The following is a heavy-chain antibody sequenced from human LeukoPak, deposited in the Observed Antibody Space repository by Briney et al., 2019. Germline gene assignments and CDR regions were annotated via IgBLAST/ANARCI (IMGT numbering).Heavy chain of an antibody. CDR1: GFTFSSYG. J-gene: IGHJ4*02. CDR3: AKDRGSGCSS. V-gene: IGHV3-30*18. D-gene: IGHD6-19*01. CDR2: ISYDGSNK. Sequence: GGSLRLSCAASGFTFSSYGMHWVRQAPGKGLEWVAVISYDGSNKYYADSVKARFTISRDNSKNTLYLQMNSLRAEDTAVYYCAKDRGSGCSSWGQGTLVTVSS.